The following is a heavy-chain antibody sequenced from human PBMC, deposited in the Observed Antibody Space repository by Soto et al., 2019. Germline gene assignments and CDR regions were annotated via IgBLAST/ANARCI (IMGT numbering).Heavy chain of an antibody. CDR2: INPNSGGT. CDR3: ARLSRGYSYGLDAFDI. V-gene: IGHV1-2*04. D-gene: IGHD5-18*01. CDR1: GYTFTGYY. Sequence: ASVKVSCKASGYTFTGYYMHWVRQAPGQGLEWMGWINPNSGGTNYAQKFQGWVTMTRDTSISTAYMELSRLRSDDTAVYYCARLSRGYSYGLDAFDIWGQGTMVTVS. J-gene: IGHJ3*02.